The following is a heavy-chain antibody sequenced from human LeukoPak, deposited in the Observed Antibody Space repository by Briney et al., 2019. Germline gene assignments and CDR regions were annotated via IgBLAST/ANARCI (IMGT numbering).Heavy chain of an antibody. D-gene: IGHD6-6*01. Sequence: SETLSLTCTVSGGSISSYYWSWIRQPAGKGLEWIGRIYTSGSTNYNPSLKSRVTMSVDTSKNQFSLKLSSVTAADTAVYYCARDPDSSPSGYGMDVWGQGTTVTVSS. V-gene: IGHV4-4*07. CDR3: ARDPDSSPSGYGMDV. CDR2: IYTSGST. J-gene: IGHJ6*02. CDR1: GGSISSYY.